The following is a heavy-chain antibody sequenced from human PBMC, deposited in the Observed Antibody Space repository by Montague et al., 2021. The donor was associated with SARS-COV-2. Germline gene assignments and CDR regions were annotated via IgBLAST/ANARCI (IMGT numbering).Heavy chain of an antibody. CDR2: IYYTGST. J-gene: IGHJ4*02. CDR1: GGSVSSGSYY. Sequence: SETLSLTSTVSGGSVSSGSYYWSWIRQPPGKGLQSIGYIYYTGSTNYXPSLQSRVTISVDSSKNQFSVRLSSVAAADTAVYYCARISGITSWYYDYWGQGTLVTVSS. CDR3: ARISGITSWYYDY. D-gene: IGHD1-14*01. V-gene: IGHV4-61*01.